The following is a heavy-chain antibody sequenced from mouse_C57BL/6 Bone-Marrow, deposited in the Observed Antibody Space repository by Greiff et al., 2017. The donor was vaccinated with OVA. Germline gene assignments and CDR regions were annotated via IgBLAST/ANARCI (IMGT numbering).Heavy chain of an antibody. J-gene: IGHJ4*01. D-gene: IGHD4-1*01. V-gene: IGHV1-59*01. CDR2: IDPSDSYT. Sequence: VQLKQPGAELVRPGTSVKLSCKASGYTFTSYWMHWVKQRPGQGLEWIGVIDPSDSYTNYNQKFKGKATLTVDTSSSTAYMQLSSLTSEDSAVYYCARGGGTLMDYWGQGTSVTVSS. CDR3: ARGGGTLMDY. CDR1: GYTFTSYW.